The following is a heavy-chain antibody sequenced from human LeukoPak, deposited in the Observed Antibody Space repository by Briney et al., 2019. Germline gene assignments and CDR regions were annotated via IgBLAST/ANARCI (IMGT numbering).Heavy chain of an antibody. Sequence: SETLSLTCTVSGGSISSYYWSWIRQPPGKGLEWIGYIYYSGSTNYNPSLKSRVTISVDTSKNQSSLKLSSVTAADTAVYYCARSRGSPVAGPYYYYYYGMDVWGQGTTVTVSS. CDR3: ARSRGSPVAGPYYYYYYGMDV. V-gene: IGHV4-59*08. D-gene: IGHD6-19*01. CDR1: GGSISSYY. J-gene: IGHJ6*02. CDR2: IYYSGST.